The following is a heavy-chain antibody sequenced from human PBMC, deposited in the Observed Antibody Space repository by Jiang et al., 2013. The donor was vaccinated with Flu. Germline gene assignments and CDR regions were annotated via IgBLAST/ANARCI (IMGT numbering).Heavy chain of an antibody. CDR3: ARPSHDWYFDL. Sequence: IYPGDSDTRYSPSFQGQVTISADKSISTAYLQWSSLKASDTAMYYCARPSHDWYFDLWGRGTLVTVSS. CDR2: IYPGDSDT. J-gene: IGHJ2*01. V-gene: IGHV5-51*01.